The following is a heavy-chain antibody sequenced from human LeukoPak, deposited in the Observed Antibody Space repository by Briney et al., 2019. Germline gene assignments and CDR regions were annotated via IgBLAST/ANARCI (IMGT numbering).Heavy chain of an antibody. CDR3: ASAKYYDFWSGPQYFQH. J-gene: IGHJ1*01. Sequence: SSETLSLTCAVYGGSFSGYYWSWIRQPPGKGLEWIGEINHSGSTNYNPSLKSRVTISVDTSKNQFSLKLSSATAADTAVYYCASAKYYDFWSGPQYFQHWGQGTLVTVSS. D-gene: IGHD3-3*01. CDR1: GGSFSGYY. V-gene: IGHV4-34*01. CDR2: INHSGST.